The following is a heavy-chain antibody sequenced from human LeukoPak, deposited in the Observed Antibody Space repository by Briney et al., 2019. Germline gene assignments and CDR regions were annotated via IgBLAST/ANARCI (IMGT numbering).Heavy chain of an antibody. V-gene: IGHV4-59*11. Sequence: PSETLSLTCTVSGGSISSHYWSWIRQPPGKGLEWIGYLYYSGSTNYNSYLNSRVTISVDTSKNQFSLKLSSVTAADTAVYYCARGGWSLDYWGQGTLVTVSS. D-gene: IGHD6-19*01. CDR3: ARGGWSLDY. J-gene: IGHJ4*02. CDR1: GGSISSHY. CDR2: LYYSGST.